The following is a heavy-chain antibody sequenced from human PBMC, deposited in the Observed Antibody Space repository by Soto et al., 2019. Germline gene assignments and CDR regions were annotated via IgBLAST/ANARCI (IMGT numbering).Heavy chain of an antibody. CDR3: AHSGPTDPAFRFDY. Sequence: QITLKESGPTLVKPTQTLTLTCTFSGFSLSTSGVGVGWIRQPPGKALEWLALIYWDDDKRYSPPLKRRLTSTKDTSKNQVVLTMTNMDPVDTATYYCAHSGPTDPAFRFDYWGQGTLVTVSS. V-gene: IGHV2-5*02. CDR1: GFSLSTSGVG. J-gene: IGHJ4*02. CDR2: IYWDDDK.